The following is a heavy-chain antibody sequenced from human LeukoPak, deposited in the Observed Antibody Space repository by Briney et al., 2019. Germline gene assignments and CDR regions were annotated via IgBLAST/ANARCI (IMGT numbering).Heavy chain of an antibody. D-gene: IGHD6-13*01. CDR1: GFIFSDYY. V-gene: IGHV3-11*01. J-gene: IGHJ5*02. CDR3: AKGTHSSSWHWYDP. CDR2: IDSSGDVI. Sequence: GGSLRLSCAASGFIFSDYYMTWIRQAPGKGLEWLSYIDSSGDVIYYADSVKGRFTISRDNAKNSLYLQMNSLRAEDTAVYYCAKGTHSSSWHWYDPWGQGTLVTVSS.